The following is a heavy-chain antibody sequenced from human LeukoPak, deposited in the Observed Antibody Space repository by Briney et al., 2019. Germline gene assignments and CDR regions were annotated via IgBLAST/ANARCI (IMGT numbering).Heavy chain of an antibody. CDR1: GFTLSNAW. CDR2: IKSKTVGGTT. CDR3: TTPGSMDV. V-gene: IGHV3-15*01. J-gene: IGHJ6*03. Sequence: GGSLRLSCGASGFTLSNAWMSCVRQAPGRGREWVGRIKSKTVGGTTDYAAPVKGRFTISRDDSQNTLYLQMNSLKTEDTAVYHCTTPGSMDVWGKGTTVTVSS.